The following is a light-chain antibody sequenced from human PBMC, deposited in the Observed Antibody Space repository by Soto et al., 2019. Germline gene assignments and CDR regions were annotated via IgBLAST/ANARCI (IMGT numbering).Light chain of an antibody. CDR3: GSEASATLI. CDR1: SSDIGAYDY. V-gene: IGLV2-14*03. Sequence: QSALTQPASVSGSPGQSITISCTGTSSDIGAYDYVSWFQQYSGKAPTLIIYEVRFRPSGVSSRFSGSKSGNTASLTISGLQTEDEADYYCGSEASATLIFGGGTKLTVL. CDR2: EVR. J-gene: IGLJ2*01.